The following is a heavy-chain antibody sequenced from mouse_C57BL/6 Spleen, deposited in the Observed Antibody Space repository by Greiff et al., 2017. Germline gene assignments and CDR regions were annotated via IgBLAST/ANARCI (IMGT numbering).Heavy chain of an antibody. D-gene: IGHD1-1*01. V-gene: IGHV1-64*01. CDR3: ARRPFITLDD. Sequence: QVQLQQPGAELVKPGASVKLSCKASGYTFTSYWMHWVKQRPGQGLEWIGMIHPNSGSTNYNEKFKSKATLTVDKSSSTAYMQLSRLTSENSAVYYCARRPFITLDDWGQGTTLTVSS. CDR1: GYTFTSYW. J-gene: IGHJ2*01. CDR2: IHPNSGST.